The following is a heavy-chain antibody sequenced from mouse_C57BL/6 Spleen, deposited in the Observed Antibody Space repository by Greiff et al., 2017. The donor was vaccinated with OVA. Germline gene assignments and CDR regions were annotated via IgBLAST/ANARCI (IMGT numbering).Heavy chain of an antibody. CDR1: GYAFSSSW. D-gene: IGHD1-1*01. CDR3: ADGSSYEYFDV. V-gene: IGHV1-82*01. Sequence: VQLHQSGPELVKPGASVKISCKASGYAFSSSWMNWVKQRPGKGLEWIGRIYPGDGDTNYNGKFKGKATLTADKSSSTAYMQLSSLTSEDSAVYFCADGSSYEYFDVWGTGTTVTVSS. J-gene: IGHJ1*03. CDR2: IYPGDGDT.